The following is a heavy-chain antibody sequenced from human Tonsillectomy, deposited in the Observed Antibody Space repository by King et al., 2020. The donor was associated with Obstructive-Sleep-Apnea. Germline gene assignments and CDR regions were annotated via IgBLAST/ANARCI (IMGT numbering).Heavy chain of an antibody. CDR1: GFTFSSYA. Sequence: VQLVESGGGVVQPGRSLRLSCAASGFTFSSYALHWVRQAPGKGLEWVTFISYDGSNKFYADSVKGRFTISRDNSKNTLYLQMNSLRAEDTAVYYCARENYGDFYFDYWGQGTLVTVSS. J-gene: IGHJ4*02. V-gene: IGHV3-30-3*01. CDR2: ISYDGSNK. CDR3: ARENYGDFYFDY. D-gene: IGHD4-17*01.